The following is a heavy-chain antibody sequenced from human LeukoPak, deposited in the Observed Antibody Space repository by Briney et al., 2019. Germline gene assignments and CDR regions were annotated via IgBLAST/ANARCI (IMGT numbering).Heavy chain of an antibody. CDR3: TRDFGPYYDFWSGSPL. Sequence: GGSLRLSCTASGFTFGDYAMSWFRQAPGKGLEWVGFIRSKAYGGTTEYAAAVKGRLTISRDDSKSIAYLQMNSLKTEDTAVYYCTRDFGPYYDFWSGSPLWGQGTLVTVSS. CDR1: GFTFGDYA. V-gene: IGHV3-49*03. J-gene: IGHJ4*02. D-gene: IGHD3-3*01. CDR2: IRSKAYGGTT.